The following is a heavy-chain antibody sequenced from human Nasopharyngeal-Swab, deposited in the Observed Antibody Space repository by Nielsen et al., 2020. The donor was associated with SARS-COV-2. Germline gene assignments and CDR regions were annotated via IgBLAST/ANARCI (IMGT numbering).Heavy chain of an antibody. CDR3: ARDHFLVVAAHPHQYYYGMDV. J-gene: IGHJ6*02. D-gene: IGHD2-15*01. Sequence: ASVKVSCKASGYTFTSYGISWVRQAPGQGLEWMGWISAYNGNTSYAQKLQGRVTMTTDTSTSTAYMELRSLRSDDTAVYYCARDHFLVVAAHPHQYYYGMDVWGQGTTVTVSS. CDR2: ISAYNGNT. V-gene: IGHV1-18*01. CDR1: GYTFTSYG.